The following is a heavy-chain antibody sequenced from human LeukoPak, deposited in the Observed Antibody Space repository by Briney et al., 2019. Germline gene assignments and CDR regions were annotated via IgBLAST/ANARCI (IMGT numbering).Heavy chain of an antibody. CDR2: IKQDGSEK. D-gene: IGHD3-9*01. CDR3: ARDERYFDWLLRYFQH. CDR1: GFTFSSYW. J-gene: IGHJ1*01. V-gene: IGHV3-7*01. Sequence: GGSLRLSCAASGFTFSSYWMSWVRQAPGKGLEWVANIKQDGSEKYYVDSVKGRFTISRDNAKNSLYLQMNSLRAEDTAVYYCARDERYFDWLLRYFQHWGQGTLVTVSS.